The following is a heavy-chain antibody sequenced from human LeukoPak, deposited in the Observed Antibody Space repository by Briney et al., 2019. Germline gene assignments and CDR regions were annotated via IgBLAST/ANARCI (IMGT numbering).Heavy chain of an antibody. Sequence: PGGSLRLSGEASGFAVSSNYIIWLRQAPGKGLTGVSMVYIDGSMFPADSVKGRFTMSRDISRNTLDLQMNSLRVEDTAVYSWARDRHRYRGINGDWDAFDVWGQGTMVTVSS. CDR2: VYIDGSM. V-gene: IGHV3-53*01. D-gene: IGHD5-12*01. CDR3: ARDRHRYRGINGDWDAFDV. J-gene: IGHJ3*01. CDR1: GFAVSSNY.